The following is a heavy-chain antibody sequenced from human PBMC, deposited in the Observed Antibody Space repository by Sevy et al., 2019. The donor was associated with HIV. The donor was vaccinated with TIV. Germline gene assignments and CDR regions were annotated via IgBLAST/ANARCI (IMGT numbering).Heavy chain of an antibody. J-gene: IGHJ3*02. V-gene: IGHV3-30-3*01. D-gene: IGHD3-22*01. CDR1: GFTFSSYA. Sequence: GGSLRLSCAASGFTFSSYAMHWVRQAPGKGLEWVAVISYDGSNKYYADSVKGRFTISRDNSKNTLYLQMNSLRAEDTAVYDCARESNYYDSGGSMGAAFDIWGQGTMVTVSS. CDR3: ARESNYYDSGGSMGAAFDI. CDR2: ISYDGSNK.